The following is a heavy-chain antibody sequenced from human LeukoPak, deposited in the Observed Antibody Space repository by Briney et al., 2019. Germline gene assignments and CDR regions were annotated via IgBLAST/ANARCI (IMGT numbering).Heavy chain of an antibody. CDR1: GVTFSSYA. CDR3: VTDRFSLDYYYYGMDV. CDR2: IIPIFGTA. Sequence: ASVKVSCKASGVTFSSYAISWVRQAPGQGLEWMGGIIPIFGTANYAQKFQGRVTITEDESTSTAYMELSSLRSEDTAVYYCVTDRFSLDYYYYGMDVWGQGTTVTVSS. V-gene: IGHV1-69*13. D-gene: IGHD3-16*01. J-gene: IGHJ6*02.